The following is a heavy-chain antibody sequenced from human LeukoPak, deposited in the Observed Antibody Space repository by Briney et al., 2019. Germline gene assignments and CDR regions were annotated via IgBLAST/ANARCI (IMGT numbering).Heavy chain of an antibody. CDR1: GFTFSRYG. Sequence: GRALRLSCAAAGFTFSRYGMDWVREGAGKGGEGGAVISYDGSNKYYADSVKGRFTISRDNSKNTLYLQMNSLRAEDTAVYYCARDWAAGSNWFDPWGQGTLVTVSS. CDR3: ARDWAAGSNWFDP. J-gene: IGHJ5*02. V-gene: IGHV3-30*03. D-gene: IGHD6-13*01. CDR2: ISYDGSNK.